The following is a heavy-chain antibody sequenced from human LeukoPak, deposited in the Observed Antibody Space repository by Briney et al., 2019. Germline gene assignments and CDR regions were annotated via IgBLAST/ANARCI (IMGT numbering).Heavy chain of an antibody. Sequence: GGSLRLSCAASGFTFSDYFMTWIRQAPGKGLEWVSYITTSGTTIYYADSVKGRFTISRDNAKNSVYLQMNSLRAEDTAVYYCARVVVGSYPDYWGQGTLVTVSS. CDR1: GFTFSDYF. J-gene: IGHJ4*02. D-gene: IGHD1-26*01. V-gene: IGHV3-11*04. CDR2: ITTSGTTI. CDR3: ARVVVGSYPDY.